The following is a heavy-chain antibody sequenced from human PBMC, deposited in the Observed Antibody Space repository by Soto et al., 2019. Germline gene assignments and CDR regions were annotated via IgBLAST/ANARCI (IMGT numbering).Heavy chain of an antibody. V-gene: IGHV4-39*01. J-gene: IGHJ6*02. CDR1: SGSISSDSYY. Sequence: PSETLSLTCTVSSGSISSDSYYWHWIRQPPGKGPEWIGSIYYSGATYFNPSLRRRVTISLDTSKNQFSLRLSSVTAADTAVFYCASQQVDASYYYYGMDVWGQGTAVTVSS. CDR3: ASQQVDASYYYYGMDV. CDR2: IYYSGAT.